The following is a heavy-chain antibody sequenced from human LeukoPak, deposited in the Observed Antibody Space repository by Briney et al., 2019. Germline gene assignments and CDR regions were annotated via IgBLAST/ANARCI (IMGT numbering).Heavy chain of an antibody. CDR1: GYTFTSYG. CDR2: ISAYNGNT. V-gene: IGHV1-18*01. D-gene: IGHD3-9*01. J-gene: IGHJ3*02. CDR3: ARDWTLRYFKGDAFDI. Sequence: GASAKVSCKASGYTFTSYGISWVRQAPGQGLEWMGWISAYNGNTNYAQKLQGRVTMTTDTSTSTAYMELRSLRSDDTAVYYCARDWTLRYFKGDAFDIWGQGTMVTVSS.